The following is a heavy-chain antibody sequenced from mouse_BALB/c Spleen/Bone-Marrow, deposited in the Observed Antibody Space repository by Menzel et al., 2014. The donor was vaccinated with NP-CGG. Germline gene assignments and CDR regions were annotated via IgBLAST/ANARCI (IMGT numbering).Heavy chain of an antibody. Sequence: VQLQQSGAELVRPGASVKLSCKALGYTFTDYEMHWVKQTPVNGLEWIGAIHPGSGNTAYNQKFKGKATLTADKSSSTAYMELSSLTSEDPAVYYCIRGNYRYSWFAYWGQGTLVTVSA. V-gene: IGHV1-15*01. CDR3: IRGNYRYSWFAY. CDR1: GYTFTDYE. CDR2: IHPGSGNT. D-gene: IGHD2-14*01. J-gene: IGHJ3*01.